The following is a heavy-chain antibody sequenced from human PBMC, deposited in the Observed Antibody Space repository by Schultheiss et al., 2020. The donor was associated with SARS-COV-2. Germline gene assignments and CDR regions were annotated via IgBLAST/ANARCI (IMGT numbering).Heavy chain of an antibody. D-gene: IGHD2-21*01. Sequence: ASVKVSCKASGYTFTGYYMHWVRQAPGQGLEWMGWINPNSGGTNYAQKFQGWVTMTRDTSISTAYMDLSRLRSDDTAVYYCARDSVADRVVDYWGQGTLVTVSS. V-gene: IGHV1-2*04. J-gene: IGHJ4*02. CDR3: ARDSVADRVVDY. CDR2: INPNSGGT. CDR1: GYTFTGYY.